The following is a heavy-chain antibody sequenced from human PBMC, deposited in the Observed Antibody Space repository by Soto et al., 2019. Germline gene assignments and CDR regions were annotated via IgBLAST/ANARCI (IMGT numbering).Heavy chain of an antibody. J-gene: IGHJ6*02. V-gene: IGHV1-69*13. CDR2: IIPIFGTA. CDR3: ARDQSLTPNYYDSSGYYPSSYYYYGMDV. D-gene: IGHD3-22*01. Sequence: GASVKVSCKASGGTFSSYAISWVRQAPGQGLEWMGGIIPIFGTANYAQKFQGRVTITADESTSTAYMELSSLRSEDTAVYYCARDQSLTPNYYDSSGYYPSSYYYYGMDVWGQGTTVTVSS. CDR1: GGTFSSYA.